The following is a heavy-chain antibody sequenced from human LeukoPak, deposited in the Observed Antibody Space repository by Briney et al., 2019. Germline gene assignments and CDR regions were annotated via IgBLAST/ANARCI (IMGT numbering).Heavy chain of an antibody. CDR3: AKGGYSYYFDY. D-gene: IGHD5-18*01. Sequence: PGGSLRLSCAASGFTFDDYAMHWVRQAPGKGLEWVSGISWNCGSIGYADSVKGRFTISRDNAKNSLYLQMNSLRAEDTALYYCAKGGYSYYFDYWGQGTLVTVSS. CDR1: GFTFDDYA. CDR2: ISWNCGSI. J-gene: IGHJ4*02. V-gene: IGHV3-9*01.